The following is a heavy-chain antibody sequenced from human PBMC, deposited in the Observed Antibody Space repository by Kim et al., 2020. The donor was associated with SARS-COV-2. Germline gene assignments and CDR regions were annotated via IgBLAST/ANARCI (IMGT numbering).Heavy chain of an antibody. D-gene: IGHD3-10*01. Sequence: SFQGQVTISADKSISTAYLQWSSLKASDTAMYYCARTMVRGVIGDAFDIWGQGTMVTVSS. CDR3: ARTMVRGVIGDAFDI. J-gene: IGHJ3*02. V-gene: IGHV5-51*01.